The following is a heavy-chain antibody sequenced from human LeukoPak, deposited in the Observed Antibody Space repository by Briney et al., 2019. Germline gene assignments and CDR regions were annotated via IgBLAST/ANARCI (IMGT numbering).Heavy chain of an antibody. V-gene: IGHV4-34*01. D-gene: IGHD6-13*01. J-gene: IGHJ4*02. CDR3: ARGVTGYSSSWYSDY. Sequence: SETLSLTCAVSGGSFSGYYWSWIRQPPGKGLEWIGEINHSGSTNYNPSLKSRVTISVDTSKNQFSLKLSSVTAADTAVYYCARGVTGYSSSWYSDYWGQGTLVTVSS. CDR1: GGSFSGYY. CDR2: INHSGST.